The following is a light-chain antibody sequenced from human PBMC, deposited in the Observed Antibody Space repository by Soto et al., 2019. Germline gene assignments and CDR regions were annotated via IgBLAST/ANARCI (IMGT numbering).Light chain of an antibody. CDR2: DAS. V-gene: IGKV3D-20*01. Sequence: EIVMTQSPATLSVSPGERATLSCGASQSVSSSYLAWYQQKPGLAPRLLIYDASSRATGIPDRFSGSGSGTDFTLTISRLEPEDFAVYYCQQYGSSPPTFGQGTKLEIK. J-gene: IGKJ2*01. CDR1: QSVSSSY. CDR3: QQYGSSPPT.